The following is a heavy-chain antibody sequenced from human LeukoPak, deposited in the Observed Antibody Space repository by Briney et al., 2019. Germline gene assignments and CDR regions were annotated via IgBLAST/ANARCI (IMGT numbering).Heavy chain of an antibody. D-gene: IGHD3-3*01. CDR2: INPNSGDT. J-gene: IGHJ5*02. CDR1: GGTFSGYA. CDR3: ARSRSYDFWSGYNWFDP. V-gene: IGHV1-2*06. Sequence: GASVKVSCKASGGTFSGYAISWVRQAPGQGLEWMGRINPNSGDTNYAQKFQGRVTMTRDTSISTAYMELSRLRSDDTAVYYCARSRSYDFWSGYNWFDPWGQGTLVTVSS.